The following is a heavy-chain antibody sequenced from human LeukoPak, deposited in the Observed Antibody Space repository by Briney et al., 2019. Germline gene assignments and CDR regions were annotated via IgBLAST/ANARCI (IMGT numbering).Heavy chain of an antibody. CDR2: IYYSGST. V-gene: IGHV4-39*01. D-gene: IGHD3-16*01. Sequence: PSETLSLTCTVSGGSISSSSYYWGWIRQPPGKGLERIGSIYYSGSTYYNPSLKSRVTISVDTSKNQFSLKLSSVTAADTAVYYCARQPRGSREFDPWGQGTLVTVSS. J-gene: IGHJ5*02. CDR3: ARQPRGSREFDP. CDR1: GGSISSSSYY.